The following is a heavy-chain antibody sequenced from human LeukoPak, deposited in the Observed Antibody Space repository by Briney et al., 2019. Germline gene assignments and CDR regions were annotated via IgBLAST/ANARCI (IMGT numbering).Heavy chain of an antibody. V-gene: IGHV3-23*01. CDR3: AKDRGGTMVRGATDY. CDR2: ISGSGGST. D-gene: IGHD3-10*01. CDR1: GFTFSSYA. J-gene: IGHJ4*02. Sequence: GGSLRLSCAASGFTFSSYAMSWVRQAPGKGLEWVSAISGSGGSTYYTDSVKGRFTISRDNSKNTLYLQMNSLRAEDTAVYYCAKDRGGTMVRGATDYWGQGTLVTVSS.